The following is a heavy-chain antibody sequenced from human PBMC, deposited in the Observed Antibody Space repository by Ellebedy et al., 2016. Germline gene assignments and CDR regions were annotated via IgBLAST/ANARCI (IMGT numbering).Heavy chain of an antibody. CDR2: IYDSGST. CDR3: ARDRARSLDY. CDR1: GGSISSGGYY. J-gene: IGHJ4*02. V-gene: IGHV4-31*03. D-gene: IGHD3-16*02. Sequence: SETLSLTCTVSGGSISSGGYYWSWIRQHPGKGLEWIGYIYDSGSTYYNPSLKSRVTISVDTSKNQFSLKLSSVTAADTAVYYCARDRARSLDYWGQGTLVTVSS.